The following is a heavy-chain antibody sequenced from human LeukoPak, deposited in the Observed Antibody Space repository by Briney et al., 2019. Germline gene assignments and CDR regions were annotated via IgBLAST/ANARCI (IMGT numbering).Heavy chain of an antibody. V-gene: IGHV3-53*01. CDR2: IYSGGST. CDR3: ARGYYYDSSGFDY. CDR1: GFTVSSNH. Sequence: GGSLRLSCAASGFTVSSNHMSWVRQAPGKGLEWVSVIYSGGSTYYADSVKGRFTISRDNSKNTLYLQMNSLRAEDTAVYYCARGYYYDSSGFDYWGQGTLVTVSS. J-gene: IGHJ4*02. D-gene: IGHD3-22*01.